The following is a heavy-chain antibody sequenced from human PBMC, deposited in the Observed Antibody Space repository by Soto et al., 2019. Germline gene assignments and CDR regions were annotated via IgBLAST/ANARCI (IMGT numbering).Heavy chain of an antibody. V-gene: IGHV6-1*01. CDR2: TYYRSKWYN. CDR3: ARDIAARPGDYYYYYGMDV. Sequence: SQTLSLTCAISGDSVSSNSAAWNWIRQSPSRGLEWLGRTYYRSKWYNDYAVSVKSRITINPDTSKTQFSLQLNSVTPEDTAVYYCARDIAARPGDYYYYYGMDVWGQGTTVTVSS. CDR1: GDSVSSNSAA. D-gene: IGHD6-6*01. J-gene: IGHJ6*02.